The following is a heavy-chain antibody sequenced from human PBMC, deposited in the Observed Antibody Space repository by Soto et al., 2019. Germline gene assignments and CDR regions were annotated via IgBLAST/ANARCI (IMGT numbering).Heavy chain of an antibody. CDR1: GFTFGDYA. CDR2: IRSKAYGGTT. D-gene: IGHD3-3*01. V-gene: IGHV3-49*03. Sequence: GGSLRLSCTASGFTFGDYAMSWFRQAPGKGLGWVGFIRSKAYGGTTEYAASVKGRFTISRDDSKSIAYLQMNSLKTEDTAVYYCTRVESQLEWLLVSYWGQGTLVTVSS. CDR3: TRVESQLEWLLVSY. J-gene: IGHJ4*02.